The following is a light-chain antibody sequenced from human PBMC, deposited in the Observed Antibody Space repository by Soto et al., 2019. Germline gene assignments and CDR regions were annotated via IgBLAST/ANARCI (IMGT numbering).Light chain of an antibody. J-gene: IGLJ1*01. CDR3: VSFTSSTTYV. V-gene: IGLV2-14*03. CDR2: DVA. Sequence: QSALTQPASVSXSPGQSITISCTGTSSDVGGSNFVSWYQQHPGKPPKLIIYDVATRPSGVSNRFSGSKSVSTASLIISRLQTEDDADYYCVSFTSSTTYVFGSRTKVTAL. CDR1: SSDVGGSNF.